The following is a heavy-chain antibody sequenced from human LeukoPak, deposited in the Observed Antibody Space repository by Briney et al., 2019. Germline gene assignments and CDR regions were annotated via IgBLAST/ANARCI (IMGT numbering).Heavy chain of an antibody. CDR1: GLTFSSFG. CDR3: ARDTPTYYYDSSGYTSFDY. CDR2: IGNEGSNK. D-gene: IGHD3-22*01. V-gene: IGHV3-33*01. J-gene: IGHJ4*02. Sequence: GGSLSPSGAASGLTFSSFGMNGFGQAPGKGLGWVPVIGNEGSNKYYADSVKGRFTISRDNSKNTLYLQMNSLRAEDTAVYYCARDTPTYYYDSSGYTSFDYWGQGTLVTVSS.